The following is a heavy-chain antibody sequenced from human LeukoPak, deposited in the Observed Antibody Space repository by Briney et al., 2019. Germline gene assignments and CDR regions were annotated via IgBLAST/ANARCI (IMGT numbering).Heavy chain of an antibody. CDR1: GFTFSSYA. CDR3: ATEEGGGLGYCSSTSCPTGDYYGMDV. Sequence: GRSLRLSCAASGFTFSSYAMHWVRQAPGKGLEGVAVISYDGSNKYYADSVKGRFTISRDNSKNTLYLQMNSLRAEDTAVYYCATEEGGGLGYCSSTSCPTGDYYGMDVWGKGTTVTVSS. J-gene: IGHJ6*04. V-gene: IGHV3-30*04. D-gene: IGHD2-2*01. CDR2: ISYDGSNK.